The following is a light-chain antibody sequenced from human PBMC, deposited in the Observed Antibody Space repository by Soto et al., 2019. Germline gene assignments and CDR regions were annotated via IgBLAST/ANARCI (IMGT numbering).Light chain of an antibody. CDR2: GVN. J-gene: IGLJ1*01. V-gene: IGLV2-8*01. Sequence: QSVLTQPPSASGSPGQSVTISCTGTSSDVGAYDYVSWPQQHPVKAPKVIIYGVNKRPSGVPDRFSGSKSGNTASLTVSGLQAEDEADYYCSSYACNNNYDFGIGTKVTV. CDR3: SSYACNNNYD. CDR1: SSDVGAYDY.